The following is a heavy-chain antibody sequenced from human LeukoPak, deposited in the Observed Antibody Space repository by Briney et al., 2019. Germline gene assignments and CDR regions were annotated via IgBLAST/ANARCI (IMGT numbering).Heavy chain of an antibody. CDR2: IRYDGSNK. Sequence: GSLRLSCAASGFTFSSYGMHWVRQAPGKGLEWVAFIRYDGSNKYYADSVKGRFTISRDNSKNTLYLQMNSLRAEDAAVYYCARDYSEPRVGATNAFDIWGQGTMVTVSS. CDR3: ARDYSEPRVGATNAFDI. CDR1: GFTFSSYG. J-gene: IGHJ3*02. D-gene: IGHD1-26*01. V-gene: IGHV3-30*02.